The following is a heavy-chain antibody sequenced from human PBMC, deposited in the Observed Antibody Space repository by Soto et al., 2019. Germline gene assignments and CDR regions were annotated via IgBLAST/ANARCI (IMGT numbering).Heavy chain of an antibody. CDR1: GGSISSGGYY. D-gene: IGHD4-17*01. V-gene: IGHV4-31*03. Sequence: SETLSLTCTVSGGSISSGGYYWSWIRQHPGKGLEWIGYIYYSGSTYYNPSLKSRVTISVDTSKNQFSLKLSSVTAADTAVYYCARSSQSTVTTSDYWGQGILVTVSS. J-gene: IGHJ4*02. CDR3: ARSSQSTVTTSDY. CDR2: IYYSGST.